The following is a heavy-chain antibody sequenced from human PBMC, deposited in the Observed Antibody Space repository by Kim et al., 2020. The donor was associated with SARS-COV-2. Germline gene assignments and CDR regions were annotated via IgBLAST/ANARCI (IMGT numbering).Heavy chain of an antibody. CDR3: ARVRDGY. D-gene: IGHD4-17*01. V-gene: IGHV1-69*04. J-gene: IGHJ4*02. CDR2: IRGIA. Sequence: IRGIANYAQKFQGRVTITADKSTSTAYMELSSLRSEDTAVYYCARVRDGYWGQGTLVTVSS.